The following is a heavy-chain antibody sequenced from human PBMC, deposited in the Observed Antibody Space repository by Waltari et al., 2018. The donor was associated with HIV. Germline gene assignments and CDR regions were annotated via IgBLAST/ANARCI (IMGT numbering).Heavy chain of an antibody. CDR3: VRGPNAWVGVDY. CDR2: LNTDGSHT. V-gene: IGHV3-74*01. D-gene: IGHD3-10*01. CDR1: GFPFSRYW. Sequence: EVQLVESGGGLVQPGGSLRLSCAASGFPFSRYWRHCFCQTPGKGLVWVARLNTDGSHTGYADAVRGRFTISRDNAKSTLYLQMNSLKVEDMAVYYCVRGPNAWVGVDYWGPGTLVTVSS. J-gene: IGHJ4*02.